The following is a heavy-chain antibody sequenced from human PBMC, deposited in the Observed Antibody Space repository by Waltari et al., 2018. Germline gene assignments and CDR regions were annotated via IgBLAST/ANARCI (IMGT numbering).Heavy chain of an antibody. CDR1: GFSLSNARMG. J-gene: IGHJ4*02. CDR3: ARIRRITIFGVVRPLSEPYFDY. Sequence: QVTLKESGPVLVKPTETLTLTCTVSGFSLSNARMGVSWIRQPPGTALEWLAHIFSNDEKSYRTSLRSRLTISKDTSKSQVVLTMTNMDPVDTATYYCARIRRITIFGVVRPLSEPYFDYWGQGTLVTVSS. D-gene: IGHD3-3*01. V-gene: IGHV2-26*01. CDR2: IFSNDEK.